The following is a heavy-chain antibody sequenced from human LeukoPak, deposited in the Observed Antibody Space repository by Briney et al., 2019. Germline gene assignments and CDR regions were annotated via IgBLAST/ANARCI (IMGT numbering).Heavy chain of an antibody. CDR1: GYTFTSYG. CDR2: ISAYNGNT. Sequence: GASVKVSCKASGYTFTSYGISWVRQAPGQGLEWMGWISAYNGNTNYAQKLQGRVTMTTDTSTSTAYMELRSLRSDDTAVYYCARLLAVAPTNWFDPLGPRTLVTVSS. CDR3: ARLLAVAPTNWFDP. D-gene: IGHD6-19*01. J-gene: IGHJ5*02. V-gene: IGHV1-18*01.